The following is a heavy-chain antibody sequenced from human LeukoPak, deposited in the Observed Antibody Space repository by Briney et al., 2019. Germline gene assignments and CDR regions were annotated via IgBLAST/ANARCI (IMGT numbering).Heavy chain of an antibody. Sequence: SETLSLTCTVSGGSISSSSYYWGWVRQPPGKGLEWIGSIYYSGSTYYNPSLKSRVTISVDTSKNQFSLKLSSVTAADTAVYYCAQSGSYYYWFDPWGQGTLVTVFS. CDR3: AQSGSYYYWFDP. CDR1: GGSISSSSYY. J-gene: IGHJ5*02. V-gene: IGHV4-39*07. D-gene: IGHD1-26*01. CDR2: IYYSGST.